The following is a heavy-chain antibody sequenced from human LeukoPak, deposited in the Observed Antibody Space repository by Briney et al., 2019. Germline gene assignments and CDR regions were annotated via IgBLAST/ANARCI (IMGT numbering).Heavy chain of an antibody. CDR2: IYYSGST. CDR1: GGSISSGDYY. V-gene: IGHV4-30-4*01. Sequence: KTSETLSLTCTVSGGSISSGDYYWSWIRQPPGKGLEWIGYIYYSGSTYYNPSLKSRVTISVDTSKNQFSLKLSSVTAADTAVYYCARVLLWFGELSANWFDPWGQGTLVTVSS. J-gene: IGHJ5*02. D-gene: IGHD3-10*01. CDR3: ARVLLWFGELSANWFDP.